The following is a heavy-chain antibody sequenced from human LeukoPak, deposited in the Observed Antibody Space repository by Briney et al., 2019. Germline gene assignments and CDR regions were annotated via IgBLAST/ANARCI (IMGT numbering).Heavy chain of an antibody. CDR2: IYYSGST. CDR3: ARVLGGSGGYSNAFGI. V-gene: IGHV4-30-4*08. D-gene: IGHD1-26*01. Sequence: PSQTLSLTFSISGGSISSGNYSWSCIRKPPGEGLEWIGYIYYSGSTYYNPSLKSRVTISEDTSSNQYPLMLSSVAAADTAVYYCARVLGGSGGYSNAFGIWGQGTMATVSS. CDR1: GGSISSGNYS. J-gene: IGHJ3*02.